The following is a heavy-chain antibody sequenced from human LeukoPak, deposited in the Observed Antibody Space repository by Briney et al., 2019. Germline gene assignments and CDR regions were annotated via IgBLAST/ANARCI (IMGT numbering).Heavy chain of an antibody. J-gene: IGHJ4*02. CDR2: INQDRREK. V-gene: IGHV3-7*03. D-gene: IGHD3-10*01. CDR3: ARDREYGSGSYYIRVFDY. CDR1: GFTFRSYW. Sequence: PGGSLRLSCAASGFTFRSYWMSWVRQVPGKGLEWVSNINQDRREKYYVDSVRGRFTISRDNAKNSLFLEMNSLRVEDTAVYYCARDREYGSGSYYIRVFDYWGQGTLVTVSS.